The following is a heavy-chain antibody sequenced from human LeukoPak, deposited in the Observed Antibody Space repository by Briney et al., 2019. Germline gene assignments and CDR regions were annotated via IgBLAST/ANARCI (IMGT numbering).Heavy chain of an antibody. D-gene: IGHD6-13*01. CDR1: GGSISSSSYY. V-gene: IGHV4-39*01. CDR2: IYYSGST. CDR3: ARSRYSSSWTVY. J-gene: IGHJ4*02. Sequence: SVTLSLTCTVSGGSISSSSYYWGWIRQPPGKGLEWIGSIYYSGSTYYNPSLKSRVTISVDTSKNQFSLKLSSVTAADTAVYYCARSRYSSSWTVYWGQGTLVTVSS.